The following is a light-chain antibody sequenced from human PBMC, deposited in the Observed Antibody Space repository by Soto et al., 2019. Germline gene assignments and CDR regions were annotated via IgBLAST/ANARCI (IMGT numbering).Light chain of an antibody. CDR1: QGISSH. J-gene: IGKJ5*01. CDR2: AAS. V-gene: IGKV1-8*01. Sequence: AIRMTQSPSSFSASTGDRVTITCRASQGISSHLAWYQQKPGKAPKLLIYAASTLQSGVPSRFSGSGSGTDFTLTISCLQSEDFATYYCQQYYSYLITFGQGTRLEIK. CDR3: QQYYSYLIT.